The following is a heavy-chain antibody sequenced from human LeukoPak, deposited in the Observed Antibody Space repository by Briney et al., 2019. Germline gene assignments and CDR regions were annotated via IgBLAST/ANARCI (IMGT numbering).Heavy chain of an antibody. Sequence: SETLSLTCAVYGGSFSGYYWSWIRQPPGKGLEWIGEINHSGSTNYNPSLKSRVTISVDTSKNQFSLKLSSVTAADTAVYDCARGNRLLWFGELSWFDPWGQGTLVTVSS. D-gene: IGHD3-10*01. CDR3: ARGNRLLWFGELSWFDP. V-gene: IGHV4-34*01. CDR2: INHSGST. J-gene: IGHJ5*02. CDR1: GGSFSGYY.